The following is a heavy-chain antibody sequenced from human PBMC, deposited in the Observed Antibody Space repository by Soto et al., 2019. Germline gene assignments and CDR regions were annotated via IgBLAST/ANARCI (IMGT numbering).Heavy chain of an antibody. V-gene: IGHV4-30-2*01. D-gene: IGHD6-25*01. CDR1: GGSISSGGYS. J-gene: IGHJ5*02. Sequence: LSLTCAVSGGSISSGGYSWSWIRQPPGKGLEWIGYIYHSGSTYYNPSLKSRVTISVDRSKNQFSLKLSSVTAADTAVYYCAREGSSAEGDWFDPWGQGTLVTVSS. CDR2: IYHSGST. CDR3: AREGSSAEGDWFDP.